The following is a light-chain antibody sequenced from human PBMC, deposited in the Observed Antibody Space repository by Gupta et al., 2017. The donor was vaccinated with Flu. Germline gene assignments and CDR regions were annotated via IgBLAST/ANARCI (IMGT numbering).Light chain of an antibody. CDR2: GAS. Sequence: EIVMTQSPATLSVSPGERATLSCRASQSVSSNLAWYQQKPGQAPRLLIYGASTRATGIPASFSGSGSGTDFTLTISSLQSEDFAVYYCQQYNNWPPWTFGQGTKVEIK. V-gene: IGKV3-15*01. CDR1: QSVSSN. CDR3: QQYNNWPPWT. J-gene: IGKJ1*01.